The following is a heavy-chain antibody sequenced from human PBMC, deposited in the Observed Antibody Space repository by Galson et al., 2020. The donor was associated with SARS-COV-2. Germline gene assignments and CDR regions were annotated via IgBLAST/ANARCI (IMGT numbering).Heavy chain of an antibody. Sequence: GESLKISCKVSGYTLTELSMHWVRQAPGKGLEWMGGFDPEDGETIYAQKFQGRVTMTEDTSTDTAYMELSSLRSEDTAVYYCATAHSIFGVVMPLYWGQGTLVTVSS. J-gene: IGHJ4*02. CDR2: FDPEDGET. V-gene: IGHV1-24*01. D-gene: IGHD3-3*01. CDR3: ATAHSIFGVVMPLY. CDR1: GYTLTELS.